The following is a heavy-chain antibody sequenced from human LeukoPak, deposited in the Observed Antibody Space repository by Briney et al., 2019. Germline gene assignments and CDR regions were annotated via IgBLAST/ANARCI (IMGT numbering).Heavy chain of an antibody. D-gene: IGHD3-22*01. CDR3: ARLSSIVVVIPPYWYFDL. V-gene: IGHV4-4*02. Sequence: SETLSLTCAVSGGSISSSNWWSWVRQPPGKGLEWIGEIYHSGSTNYNPSLKSRVTISVDKSKNQFSLKLSSVTAADTAVYYCARLSSIVVVIPPYWYFDLWAVAPWSLSPQ. J-gene: IGHJ2*01. CDR1: GGSISSSNW. CDR2: IYHSGST.